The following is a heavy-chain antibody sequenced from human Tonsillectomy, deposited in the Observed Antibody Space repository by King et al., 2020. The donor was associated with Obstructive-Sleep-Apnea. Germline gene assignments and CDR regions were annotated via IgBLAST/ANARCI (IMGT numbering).Heavy chain of an antibody. J-gene: IGHJ6*02. CDR1: GGSISSGGYY. CDR2: IYYSGST. Sequence: PLQESGPGLVKPSQNLSLTCTVSGGSISSGGYYWSWIRQHPGKGLEWIGYIYYSGSTYYNPSLKSRVTISVDTSKNQFSLKLSSVTAAGTAVYYCARAPIVVVPAAQNRPDYYYYGMDVWGQGTTVTVSS. V-gene: IGHV4-31*03. CDR3: ARAPIVVVPAAQNRPDYYYYGMDV. D-gene: IGHD2-2*01.